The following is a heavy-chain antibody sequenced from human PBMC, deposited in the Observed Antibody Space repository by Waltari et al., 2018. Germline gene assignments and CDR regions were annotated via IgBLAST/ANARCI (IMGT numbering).Heavy chain of an antibody. CDR1: GGSFSGYY. J-gene: IGHJ4*02. CDR2: IYHSGST. CDR3: ARWIGVTRGRFDY. D-gene: IGHD2-2*03. Sequence: QVQLQQWGAGLLKPSETLSLTCAVYGGSFSGYYWSWIRQPPGKGLEWIGSIYHSGSTYYNPSRKSRVTISVDTSKNQFSLKLSSVTAADTAVYYCARWIGVTRGRFDYWGQGTLVTVSS. V-gene: IGHV4-34*01.